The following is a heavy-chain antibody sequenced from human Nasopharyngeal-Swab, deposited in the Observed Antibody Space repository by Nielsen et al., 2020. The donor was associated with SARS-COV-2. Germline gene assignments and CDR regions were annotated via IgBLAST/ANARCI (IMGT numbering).Heavy chain of an antibody. J-gene: IGHJ4*02. CDR1: GFTFSSYA. D-gene: IGHD2-8*01. V-gene: IGHV3-23*01. CDR3: AKGRRDIVLMVYAMVFDY. Sequence: GESLKISCAASGFTFSSYAMSWVRQAPGKGLEWVSAISGSGGTTYYADSVKGRFTISRDNSKNTLYLQMNSLRAEDTAVYYCAKGRRDIVLMVYAMVFDYWGQGTLVTVSS. CDR2: ISGSGGTT.